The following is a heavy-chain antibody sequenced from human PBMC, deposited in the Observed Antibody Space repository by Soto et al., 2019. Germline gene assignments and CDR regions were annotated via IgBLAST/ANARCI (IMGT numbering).Heavy chain of an antibody. Sequence: SETLSLTCTVSGGSIGSSTYYWVWIRQPPGKGLEWIGSIFYNGNTFYNPSLKSRITISVDTSKNQFSLKLSSVTAADTAVYYCARHSTGYYYSWFDPWGQGTLVT. CDR1: GGSIGSSTYY. CDR2: IFYNGNT. D-gene: IGHD3-22*01. V-gene: IGHV4-39*01. CDR3: ARHSTGYYYSWFDP. J-gene: IGHJ5*02.